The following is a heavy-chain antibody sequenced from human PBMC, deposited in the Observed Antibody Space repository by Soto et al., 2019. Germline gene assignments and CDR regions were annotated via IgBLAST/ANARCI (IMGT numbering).Heavy chain of an antibody. CDR1: GYTFTSYA. V-gene: IGHV1-2*04. CDR2: INPNSGDT. Sequence: EASVKVSCKASGYTFTSYAMHWVRQAPGQGLEWMGWINPNSGDTNYAQKFQGWVTMTRDTSISTAYMELSRLTSDDTAVYYCATEGYCSGGSCSLDYWGQGTLVTVSS. J-gene: IGHJ4*02. D-gene: IGHD2-15*01. CDR3: ATEGYCSGGSCSLDY.